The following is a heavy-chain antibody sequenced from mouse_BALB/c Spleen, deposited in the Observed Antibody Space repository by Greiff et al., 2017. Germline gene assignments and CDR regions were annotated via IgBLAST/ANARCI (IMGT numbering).Heavy chain of an antibody. CDR3: ARGGLRRGFDY. Sequence: LVKTGASVTISCTASGYSFTGYYMHWVKQSLGKSLEWIGYISCYNGATSYNQKFKGKATFTVDTSSSTAYMQFNSLTSEDSAVYYCARGGLRRGFDYGGQETTLTVSA. CDR2: ISCYNGAT. D-gene: IGHD3-3*01. V-gene: IGHV1S34*01. CDR1: GYSFTGYY. J-gene: IGHJ2*01.